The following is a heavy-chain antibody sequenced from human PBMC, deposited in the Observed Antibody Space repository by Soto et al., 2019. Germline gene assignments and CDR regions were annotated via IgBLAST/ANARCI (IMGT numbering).Heavy chain of an antibody. D-gene: IGHD3-3*01. CDR3: ARGFYSSGYYTQYYYYMDV. CDR1: GGTFSSYA. CDR2: IIPICGTA. V-gene: IGHV1-69*13. J-gene: IGHJ6*03. Sequence: ASVKVSCKASGGTFSSYAISWVRQAPGQGLEWMGGIIPICGTANYAQKFQGRVTMTANDSISTAYMELSSLRSEDTAVYYCARGFYSSGYYTQYYYYMDVWGKGTTVTVSS.